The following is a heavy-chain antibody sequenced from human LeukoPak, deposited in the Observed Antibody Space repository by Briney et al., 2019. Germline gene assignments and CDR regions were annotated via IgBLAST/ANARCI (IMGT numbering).Heavy chain of an antibody. CDR1: GFTFSDLY. V-gene: IGHV3-72*01. Sequence: GGSLRLSCAASGFTFSDLYSDWVRQAPGKGLEWVGRTRNKAGSYKTEYAASAKGRFTISRDDSNQSLYLQMNSLKTEDTAVYYCARETSIFGVVARSYMDVWGKGTPVTVSS. D-gene: IGHD3-3*01. CDR3: ARETSIFGVVARSYMDV. CDR2: TRNKAGSYKT. J-gene: IGHJ6*03.